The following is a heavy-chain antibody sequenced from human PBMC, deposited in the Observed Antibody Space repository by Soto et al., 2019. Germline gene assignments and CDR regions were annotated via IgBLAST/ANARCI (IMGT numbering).Heavy chain of an antibody. CDR3: ARDNWVANACDI. CDR1: GGSISSYY. CDR2: IYYSGST. Sequence: SETLSLTCTVSGGSISSYYWSWIRQPPGKGLEWIGYIYYSGSTNYNPSLKSRVPISVDTSKNQFSLKLSSVTAADTAVYYCARDNWVANACDIWCQGTMLTVS. D-gene: IGHD7-27*01. J-gene: IGHJ3*02. V-gene: IGHV4-59*01.